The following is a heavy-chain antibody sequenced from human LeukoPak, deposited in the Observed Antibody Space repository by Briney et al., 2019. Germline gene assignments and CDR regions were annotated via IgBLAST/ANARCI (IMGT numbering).Heavy chain of an antibody. CDR1: GGSISSGDYY. D-gene: IGHD2-2*01. CDR2: IYYSGST. J-gene: IGHJ5*02. CDR3: ARAESTPIVVVPAARGNWFDP. V-gene: IGHV4-61*08. Sequence: SETLSLTCTVSGGSISSGDYYWSWIRQPPGKGLEWIGYIYYSGSTNYNPSLKSRVTISVDTSKNQFPLKLSSVTAADTAVYYCARAESTPIVVVPAARGNWFDPWGQGTLVTVSS.